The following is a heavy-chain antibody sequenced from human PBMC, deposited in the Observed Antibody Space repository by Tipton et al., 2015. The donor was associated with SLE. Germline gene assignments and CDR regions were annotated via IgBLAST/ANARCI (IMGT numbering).Heavy chain of an antibody. CDR1: GGSFSGYY. J-gene: IGHJ6*02. CDR2: INHSGSS. Sequence: TLSLTCAVYGGSFSGYYWSWIRQPPGKGLEWIGEINHSGSSNYNPSLKSRITISKDTSKNQFSLNLNSVTAADTAVYYCARGNDYYYGMDVWGQGTTVTVSS. V-gene: IGHV4-34*01. CDR3: ARGNDYYYGMDV.